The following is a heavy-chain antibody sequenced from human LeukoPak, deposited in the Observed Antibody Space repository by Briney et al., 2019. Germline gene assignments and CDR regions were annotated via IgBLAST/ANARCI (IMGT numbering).Heavy chain of an antibody. CDR3: ARVPQQAPSIDY. CDR1: GGSISSGGYY. CDR2: IYYSGST. Sequence: SETLSLTCTVSGGSISSGGYYWSWIRQHPGKGLEWIGYIYYSGSTYYNPSLKSRVTISVDTSKSQFSLILSSVTAADTAVYYCARVPQQAPSIDYWGQGTLDTVSS. V-gene: IGHV4-31*03. J-gene: IGHJ4*02.